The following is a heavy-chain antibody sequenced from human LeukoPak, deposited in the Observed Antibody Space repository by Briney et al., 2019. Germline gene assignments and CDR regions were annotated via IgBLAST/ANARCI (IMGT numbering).Heavy chain of an antibody. D-gene: IGHD1-1*01. Sequence: PSETLSLTCTVSGGSISSYYWSWIRQPPGKGLEWIGEINHSGSTNYNPSLKSRVTISVDTSKNQFSLKLSSVTAADTAVYYCARRGTGFDPWGQGTLVTVSS. CDR3: ARRGTGFDP. CDR1: GGSISSYY. J-gene: IGHJ5*02. CDR2: INHSGST. V-gene: IGHV4-34*01.